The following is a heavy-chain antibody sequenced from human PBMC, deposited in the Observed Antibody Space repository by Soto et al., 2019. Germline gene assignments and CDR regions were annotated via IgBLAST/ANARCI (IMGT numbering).Heavy chain of an antibody. CDR3: ARGFRFLEWLLYPDWFDP. V-gene: IGHV4-34*01. J-gene: IGHJ5*02. Sequence: SETLSLTCAVYGGSFSGYYWSWIRQPPGKGLEWIGEINHSGSTNYNPSLKSRVTISVDTSKNQFSLKLSSVTAADTAVYYCARGFRFLEWLLYPDWFDPWGQGTLVTVS. D-gene: IGHD3-3*01. CDR2: INHSGST. CDR1: GGSFSGYY.